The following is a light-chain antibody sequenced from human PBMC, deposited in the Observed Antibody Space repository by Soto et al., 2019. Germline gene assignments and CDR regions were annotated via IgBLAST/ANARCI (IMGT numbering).Light chain of an antibody. Sequence: DIQMTQSPSSLSASVGDRVTITCRVSQGIKNYVNWYQQKPGEVPKILIYAASSLQSGVPSRFSGSGSGTDFTLTISSLQPEDFATYYCQQSDSIPLTFGGGTKVEIK. CDR1: QGIKNY. CDR2: AAS. J-gene: IGKJ4*01. CDR3: QQSDSIPLT. V-gene: IGKV1-39*01.